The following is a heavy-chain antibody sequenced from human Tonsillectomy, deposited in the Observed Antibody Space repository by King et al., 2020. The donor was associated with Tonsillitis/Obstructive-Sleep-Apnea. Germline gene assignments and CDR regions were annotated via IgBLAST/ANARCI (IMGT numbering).Heavy chain of an antibody. V-gene: IGHV3-21*01. CDR1: GFTFSSYS. J-gene: IGHJ4*02. CDR3: ARGVGSSTSCYGD. D-gene: IGHD2-2*01. Sequence: EVQLVESGGGLVKPGGSLRLSCAASGFTFSSYSMNWVRQAPGKGLEWVSSISSSSSYIYYADSVKGRFTISRDNAKNSLYLQMNSLRAEDTAVYYCARGVGSSTSCYGDWGQGTLVTVSS. CDR2: ISSSSSYI.